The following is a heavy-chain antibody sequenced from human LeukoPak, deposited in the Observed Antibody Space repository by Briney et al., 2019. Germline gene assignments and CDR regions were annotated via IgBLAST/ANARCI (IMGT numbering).Heavy chain of an antibody. D-gene: IGHD3-16*01. J-gene: IGHJ4*02. CDR1: GFTFSNAW. CDR3: AKDRTREGFGPYYFDY. Sequence: PGGSLRLSCAASGFTFSNAWMSWVRQAPGKGLEWVGRIKSKTDGGTTDYAAPVKGRFTISRDDSKNTLYLQMNTLGAEDTAVYYCAKDRTREGFGPYYFDYWGQGTPVTVSS. V-gene: IGHV3-15*01. CDR2: IKSKTDGGTT.